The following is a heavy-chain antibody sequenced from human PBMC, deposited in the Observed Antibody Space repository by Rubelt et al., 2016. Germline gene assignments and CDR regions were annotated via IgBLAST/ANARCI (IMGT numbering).Heavy chain of an antibody. CDR2: IYPGDSDT. Sequence: EVQLVQSGAEVKKPGESLKISCQGSGYNFAKSWIGWVRQMSGNGLEWMGIIYPGDSDTRYNPSFRGQVTISADKSISTAYLQWSSLKASDTAMYYCARLPQNTYYFDYWGQGALVMVSS. J-gene: IGHJ4*02. CDR1: GYNFAKSW. CDR3: ARLPQNTYYFDY. V-gene: IGHV5-51*03.